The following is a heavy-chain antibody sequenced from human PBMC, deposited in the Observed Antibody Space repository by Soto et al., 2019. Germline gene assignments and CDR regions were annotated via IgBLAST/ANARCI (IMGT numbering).Heavy chain of an antibody. CDR2: IIPILGIA. Sequence: QVQLVQSGAEVKKPGSSVKVSCKASGGTFSSYTISWVRQAPGQGLEWMGRIIPILGIANYAQKFQGRVTITADKSTSTAYMELSSLRSEDTAVYYCARDPLAPYCRGDCYATEYFQHWGQGTLVTVSS. CDR3: ARDPLAPYCRGDCYATEYFQH. V-gene: IGHV1-69*08. J-gene: IGHJ1*01. D-gene: IGHD2-21*02. CDR1: GGTFSSYT.